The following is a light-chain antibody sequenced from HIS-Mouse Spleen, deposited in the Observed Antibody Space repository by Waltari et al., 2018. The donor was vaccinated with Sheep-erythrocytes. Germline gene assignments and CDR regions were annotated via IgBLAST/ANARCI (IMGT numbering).Light chain of an antibody. J-gene: IGLJ3*02. CDR1: SSDVGGYNY. V-gene: IGLV2-14*01. Sequence: QSALTQPASVSGSPGQSIIISCTGTSSDVGGYNYVSWYQQHPGKAPKLMIYEVSNRPSGVSNRFSGSMSGNTASLTISGLQAEDEADYYCSSYTSSSTWVFGGGTKLTVL. CDR3: SSYTSSSTWV. CDR2: EVS.